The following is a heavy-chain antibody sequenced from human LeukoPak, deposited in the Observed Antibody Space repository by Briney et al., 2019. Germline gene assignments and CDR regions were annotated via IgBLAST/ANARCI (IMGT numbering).Heavy chain of an antibody. Sequence: ASVKVSCKASGYTFTSYYMHWVRQAPGQGLEWMGIINPSGGSTSYAQKFQGRVTMTRDTSTSTVYMELSSLRSEDTAVYYCARGPTVKPIPSRNYYYMDVWGKGTTVTVSS. V-gene: IGHV1-46*01. CDR2: INPSGGST. D-gene: IGHD4-11*01. CDR3: ARGPTVKPIPSRNYYYMDV. J-gene: IGHJ6*03. CDR1: GYTFTSYY.